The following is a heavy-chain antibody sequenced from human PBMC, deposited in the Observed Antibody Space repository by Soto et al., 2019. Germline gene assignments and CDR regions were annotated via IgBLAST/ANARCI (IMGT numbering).Heavy chain of an antibody. D-gene: IGHD3-16*01. CDR2: ISATGGGT. CDR3: AKDRRAGGNSALYFDF. CDR1: GFKFSNYA. Sequence: GGSLRLSCAASGFKFSNYAMSWVRQAPGKGLEWVSLISATGGGTYYADSVKGRFTISRDNSHNTLYLQVHSLTAEDTAVYYCAKDRRAGGNSALYFDFWGQGAQVPVSP. J-gene: IGHJ5*01. V-gene: IGHV3-23*01.